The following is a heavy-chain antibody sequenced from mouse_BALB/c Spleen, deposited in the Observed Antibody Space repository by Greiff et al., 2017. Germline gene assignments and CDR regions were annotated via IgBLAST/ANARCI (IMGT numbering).Heavy chain of an antibody. V-gene: IGHV14-4*02. CDR1: VFNIKDYY. J-gene: IGHJ3*01. CDR3: NDDYLAY. Sequence: VQLKESGAELVRSGASVKLSCTASVFNIKDYYMHWVKQRPEQGLEWIGWIDPENGDTEYAPKFQGKATMTADTSSNTAYLQLSSLTSEDTAVYYCNDDYLAYWGQGTLVTVSA. D-gene: IGHD2-4*01. CDR2: IDPENGDT.